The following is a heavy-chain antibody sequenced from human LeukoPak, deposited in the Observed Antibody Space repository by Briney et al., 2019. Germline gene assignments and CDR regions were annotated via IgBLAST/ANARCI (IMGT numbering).Heavy chain of an antibody. CDR1: GFTFSSYS. D-gene: IGHD3-22*01. V-gene: IGHV3-48*01. Sequence: PGGSLRLSCAASGFTFSSYSMNWVRQAPGKGLEWVSYISSSSSTIYYADSVKGRFTISRDNAKNSLYLQMNSLRAEDTAVYYCARENYDSSGYALFDYWGQGTLVTVSS. CDR3: ARENYDSSGYALFDY. CDR2: ISSSSSTI. J-gene: IGHJ4*02.